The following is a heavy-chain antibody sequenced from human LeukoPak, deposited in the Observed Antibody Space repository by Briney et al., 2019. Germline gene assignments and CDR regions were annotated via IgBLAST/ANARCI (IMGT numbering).Heavy chain of an antibody. D-gene: IGHD4-23*01. Sequence: ASVKVSCKVSGYTLTELSMHWVRQAPGQGLEWMGWINPNSGGTNYAQKFQGRVTMTRDTSISTAYMELSRLRSDDTAVYYCARTNYGGYDAFDIWGQGTMVTVSS. CDR2: INPNSGGT. J-gene: IGHJ3*02. CDR1: GYTLTELS. CDR3: ARTNYGGYDAFDI. V-gene: IGHV1-2*02.